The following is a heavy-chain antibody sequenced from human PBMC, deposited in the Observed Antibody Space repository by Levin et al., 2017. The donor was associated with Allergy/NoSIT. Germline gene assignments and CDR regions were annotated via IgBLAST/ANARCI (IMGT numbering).Heavy chain of an antibody. D-gene: IGHD2-2*01. J-gene: IGHJ4*02. CDR1: GDSITNNRW. V-gene: IGHV4-28*03. Sequence: NSSETLSLTCAVSGDSITNNRWWGWIRQPPGKGLEWIGYIYHSGSTYYNPSLKDRVTMSVDTSKNQLSLKLRSVTAVDTAVYYCARGGIVPADPLFDFWGQGTLVTVSS. CDR2: IYHSGST. CDR3: ARGGIVPADPLFDF.